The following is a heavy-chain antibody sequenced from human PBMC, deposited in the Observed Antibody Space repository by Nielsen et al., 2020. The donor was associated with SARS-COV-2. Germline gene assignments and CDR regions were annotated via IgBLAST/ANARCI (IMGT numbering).Heavy chain of an antibody. D-gene: IGHD3-10*01. V-gene: IGHV3-23*01. Sequence: GESLKISCAASAFTFSTYWMHWVRQAPGKGLEWVSSISDNGAYTAYADSVKGRFTISRDNSKKTLYLQMNSLRAEDTSIYYCTKNLRSGDVWGQGTTVIVSS. CDR2: ISDNGAYT. CDR1: AFTFSTYW. J-gene: IGHJ6*02. CDR3: TKNLRSGDV.